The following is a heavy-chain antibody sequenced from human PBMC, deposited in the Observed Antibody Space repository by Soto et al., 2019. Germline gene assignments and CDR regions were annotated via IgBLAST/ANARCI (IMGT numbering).Heavy chain of an antibody. Sequence: LRLSCAASGFTFSSYAMSWVRLAPGKGLEWVSAFISDTGNTYYADSVKGRFTISRDNSKNTLYLQMNSLRAEDTAVYYCAKDQTGGYGYFDYWGQGTLVTVSS. CDR1: GFTFSSYA. V-gene: IGHV3-23*01. J-gene: IGHJ4*02. CDR2: FISDTGNT. CDR3: AKDQTGGYGYFDY. D-gene: IGHD5-12*01.